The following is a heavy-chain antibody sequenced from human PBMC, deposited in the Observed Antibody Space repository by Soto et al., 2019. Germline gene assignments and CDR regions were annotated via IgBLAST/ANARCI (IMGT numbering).Heavy chain of an antibody. CDR1: GFSISSSSYY. J-gene: IGHJ4*02. D-gene: IGHD3-9*01. CDR2: IYYSGST. Sequence: SETLSLTCTVSGFSISSSSYYWVWIRQPPGKGLEWIGSIYYSGSTYYNPSLKSRVTISVDTSKNQFSLKLSSVTAADTAVYYCARRESYDILTGYYYFDYWGQGTLVTVSS. CDR3: ARRESYDILTGYYYFDY. V-gene: IGHV4-39*01.